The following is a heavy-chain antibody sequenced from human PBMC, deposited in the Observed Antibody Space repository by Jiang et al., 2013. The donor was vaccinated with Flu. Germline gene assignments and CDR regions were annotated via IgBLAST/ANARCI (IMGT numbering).Heavy chain of an antibody. J-gene: IGHJ4*02. CDR2: INPNSGGT. CDR1: GYTFTGYY. CDR3: AKDHEILTGSIDY. Sequence: PGASVKVSCKASGYTFTGYYIHWVRQAPGQGLEWMGWINPNSGGTSYARRFQDRVTMTRDTSITTVYMELSRLRSDDTAVYYCAKDHEILTGSIDYWGQGTLVTVSS. V-gene: IGHV1-2*02. D-gene: IGHD3-9*01.